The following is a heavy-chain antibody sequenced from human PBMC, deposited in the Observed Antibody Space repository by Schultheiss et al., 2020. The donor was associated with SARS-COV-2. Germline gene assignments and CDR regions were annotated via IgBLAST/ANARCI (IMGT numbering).Heavy chain of an antibody. CDR2: FDPEDGET. CDR1: GYTLTELS. J-gene: IGHJ4*02. Sequence: ASVKVSCKVSGYTLTELSMHWVRQAPGKGLEWMGGFDPEDGETIYAQKFQGRVTMTEDTSTDSAYMELSSLRSEDTAVYYCATELAGSFGLYYFDYWGQGTLVTVSS. V-gene: IGHV1-24*01. D-gene: IGHD3-10*01. CDR3: ATELAGSFGLYYFDY.